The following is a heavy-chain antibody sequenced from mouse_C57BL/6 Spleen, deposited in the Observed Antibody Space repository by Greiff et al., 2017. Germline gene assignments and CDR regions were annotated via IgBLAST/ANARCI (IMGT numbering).Heavy chain of an antibody. J-gene: IGHJ1*03. D-gene: IGHD1-1*01. CDR2: INPGSGGT. CDR1: GYAFTNYL. Sequence: VQLQQSGAELVRPGTSVKVSCKASGYAFTNYLIEWVKQRPGQGLAWIGVINPGSGGTNYNEKFKGKATLTADKSSSTAYMQLSSLTSEDSAVYFCARSITTVVADWYFDVWGTGTTVTVSS. CDR3: ARSITTVVADWYFDV. V-gene: IGHV1-54*01.